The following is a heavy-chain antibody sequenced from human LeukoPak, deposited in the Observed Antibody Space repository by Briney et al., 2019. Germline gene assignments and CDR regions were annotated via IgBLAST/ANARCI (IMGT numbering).Heavy chain of an antibody. CDR1: GFSFSIYG. J-gene: IGHJ4*02. CDR2: IWYDGSKQ. D-gene: IGHD2-21*02. V-gene: IGHV3-33*01. Sequence: PGGSLRLSCAASGFSFSIYGMHWVRQAPGKGLEWVGVIWYDGSKQHYAASVKGRFTISRDSSKNTLYLQMDSLRTDDTAVYYCARDVTGVGVDYWGQGTLVTVSS. CDR3: ARDVTGVGVDY.